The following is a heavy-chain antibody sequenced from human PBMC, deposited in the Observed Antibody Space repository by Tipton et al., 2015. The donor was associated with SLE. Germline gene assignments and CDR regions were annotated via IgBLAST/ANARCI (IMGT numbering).Heavy chain of an antibody. CDR1: GDAINRRNYY. V-gene: IGHV4-39*07. CDR3: ARGLLTWRGAIVGVDV. CDR2: VYYGGSI. D-gene: IGHD2-21*01. J-gene: IGHJ6*02. Sequence: TLSLTCTVSGDAINRRNYYWDWIRQPPGKGLEWIGTVYYGGSIYYNPSLQSRVTISIDTSKNQFSLRLTSVTAADTAVYYCARGLLTWRGAIVGVDVWGQGTTVNVSS.